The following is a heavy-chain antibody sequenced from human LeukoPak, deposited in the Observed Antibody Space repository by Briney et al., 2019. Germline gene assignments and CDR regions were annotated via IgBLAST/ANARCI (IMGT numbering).Heavy chain of an antibody. CDR1: GYTFTGYH. J-gene: IGHJ4*02. CDR3: AREDNLGSGSSPNDY. D-gene: IGHD6-19*01. CDR2: INPNSGGT. Sequence: GAPVKVSCKASGYTFTGYHIHWVRQAPGQGLEWMGRINPNSGGTNYAQKFQGRVTMTRDTSISTAYMELSRLRSDDTAVYYCAREDNLGSGSSPNDYWGQGTLVTVSS. V-gene: IGHV1-2*06.